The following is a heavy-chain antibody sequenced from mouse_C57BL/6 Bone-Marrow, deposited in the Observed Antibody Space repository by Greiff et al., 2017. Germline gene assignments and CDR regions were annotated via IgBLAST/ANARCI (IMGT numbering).Heavy chain of an antibody. V-gene: IGHV14-3*01. CDR3: APPYDYDGGFAY. J-gene: IGHJ3*01. D-gene: IGHD2-4*01. CDR1: GFNIKNTY. CDR2: IDPANGNT. Sequence: EVKLVESVAELVRPGASVKLSCTASGFNIKNTYMHWVKQRPEQGLEWIGRIDPANGNTKYALKFQGKATITADTSSNTAYLQLSSLTSEDTAIYYCAPPYDYDGGFAYWGQGTLVTVSA.